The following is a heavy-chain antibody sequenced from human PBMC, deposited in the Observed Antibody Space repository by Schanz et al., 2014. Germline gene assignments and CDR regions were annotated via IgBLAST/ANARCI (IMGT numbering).Heavy chain of an antibody. CDR2: LSGSGGST. CDR1: GFIFSSYG. Sequence: VQLVESGGGVVQPGRSLRLSCAASGFIFSSYGMHWVRQAPGKGLEWVSALSGSGGSTYYADSVKGRFTISRDNSKNTLYLQMNSLKTEDTAMYYCARRASCSRIGCPFDSWGQGTLVTVSS. J-gene: IGHJ4*02. CDR3: ARRASCSRIGCPFDS. V-gene: IGHV3-23*04. D-gene: IGHD2-2*01.